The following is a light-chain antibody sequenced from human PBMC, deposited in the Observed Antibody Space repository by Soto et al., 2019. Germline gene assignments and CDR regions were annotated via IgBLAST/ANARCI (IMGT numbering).Light chain of an antibody. CDR1: QDVGKW. CDR3: QHYISYPWT. V-gene: IGKV1-5*01. Sequence: DIQRTQSPPSVSASVGDRVSITCRASQDVGKWLAWYQQKPGKAPKLLIYDASSLESGVPSRFSGGGSGTEFTLTITSLQPDDFATYFCQHYISYPWTFGQGTKVDNK. CDR2: DAS. J-gene: IGKJ1*01.